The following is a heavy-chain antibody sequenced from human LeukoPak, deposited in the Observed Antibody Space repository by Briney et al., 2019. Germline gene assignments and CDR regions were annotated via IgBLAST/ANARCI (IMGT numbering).Heavy chain of an antibody. CDR2: ISPSGGST. CDR1: GYTFTSYY. Sequence: ASVKVSCKASGYTFTSYYMHWVRQAPGQGLEWMGIISPSGGSTSYAQKFQGRVTMTRDTSTSTVYMELSSLRSEDTAVYYCARRYCGGDCSPRGLNWFDPWGQGTLVTVSS. J-gene: IGHJ5*02. D-gene: IGHD2-21*02. CDR3: ARRYCGGDCSPRGLNWFDP. V-gene: IGHV1-46*01.